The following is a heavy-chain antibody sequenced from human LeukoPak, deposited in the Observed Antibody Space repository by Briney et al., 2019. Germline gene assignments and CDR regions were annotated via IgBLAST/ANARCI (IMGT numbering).Heavy chain of an antibody. V-gene: IGHV3-30-3*01. CDR2: ISYDGSNK. Sequence: GGSLRLSCAASGFTFSSYAMHWVRQAPGKGLEWVAVISYDGSNKYYADSVKGRFTISRDNSKNTLYLQMNSLRAEDTAVYYCAKGSSSGWPHYFDYWGQGTLVTVSS. J-gene: IGHJ4*02. CDR3: AKGSSSGWPHYFDY. CDR1: GFTFSSYA. D-gene: IGHD6-19*01.